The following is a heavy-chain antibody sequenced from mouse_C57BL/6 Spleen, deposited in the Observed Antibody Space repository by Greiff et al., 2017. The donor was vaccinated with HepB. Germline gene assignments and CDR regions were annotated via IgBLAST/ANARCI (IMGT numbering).Heavy chain of an antibody. CDR2: ISYDGSN. Sequence: EVKLQESGPGLVKPSQSLSITCSVTGYSITSGYYWNWIRQFPGNKLEWMGYISYDGSNNYNQSLKKLISITRDTSKNQFFLKLNSVTTEDTATYYCSRDRGGYFDVWGTVTTVTVSS. J-gene: IGHJ1*03. CDR3: SRDRGGYFDV. CDR1: GYSITSGYY. V-gene: IGHV3-6*01.